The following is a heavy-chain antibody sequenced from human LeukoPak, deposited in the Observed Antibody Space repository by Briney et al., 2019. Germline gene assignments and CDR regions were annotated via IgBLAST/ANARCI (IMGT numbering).Heavy chain of an antibody. CDR2: IIPILGIA. Sequence: SVKVSCKASGGTFSSYAISWVRQAPGQGLEWMGRIIPILGIANYAQKFQGRVTITADESTSTAYMELSSLRSEDTAVYYCARAYYYDSSGYYSFDYWGQGTLVTVSS. D-gene: IGHD3-22*01. V-gene: IGHV1-69*04. CDR1: GGTFSSYA. J-gene: IGHJ4*02. CDR3: ARAYYYDSSGYYSFDY.